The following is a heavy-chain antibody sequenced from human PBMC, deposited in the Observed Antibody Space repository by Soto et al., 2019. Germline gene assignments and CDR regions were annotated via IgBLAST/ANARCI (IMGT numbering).Heavy chain of an antibody. CDR2: ISAYNGNT. Sequence: ASVKVSYKASGYTFTSYGISWVRQAPGQGLEWMGWISAYNGNTNYAQKLQGRVTMTTDTSTSTAYMDLRSLRSDDTAVYYCARGSPSTSGWYKGTYNNWFDPWGQGTLVTVSS. CDR1: GYTFTSYG. CDR3: ARGSPSTSGWYKGTYNNWFDP. J-gene: IGHJ5*02. V-gene: IGHV1-18*01. D-gene: IGHD6-19*01.